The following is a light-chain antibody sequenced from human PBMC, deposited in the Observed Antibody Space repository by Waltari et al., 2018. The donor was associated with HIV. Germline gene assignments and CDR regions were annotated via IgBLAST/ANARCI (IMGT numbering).Light chain of an antibody. J-gene: IGLJ1*01. CDR3: CSYAGSSYI. CDR2: EVS. V-gene: IGLV2-23*02. Sequence: QSALTQPASVSGSPGQSITISCTGTSSDVGRYNLVSWYQQHPGKAPKLMIDEVSKRPSVVSDRFSGSKSGNTASLTISGLQAEDEADYYCCSYAGSSYIFGTGTKVTVL. CDR1: SSDVGRYNL.